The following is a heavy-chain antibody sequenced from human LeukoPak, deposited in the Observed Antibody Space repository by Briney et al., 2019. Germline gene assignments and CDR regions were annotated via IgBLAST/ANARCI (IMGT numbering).Heavy chain of an antibody. V-gene: IGHV4-4*02. D-gene: IGHD1-26*01. CDR3: TRESGAFSPFGF. CDR2: VHLNGAT. J-gene: IGHJ4*02. Sequence: SETLSFTCGVSGGSIITTNWWSWVRQPPGKGLEWIGEVHLNGATNYNPSLESRVSMSIDKSKNQLSLKLSSVTAADTATYYCTRESGAFSPFGFWGQGTLVTVSS. CDR1: GGSIITTNW.